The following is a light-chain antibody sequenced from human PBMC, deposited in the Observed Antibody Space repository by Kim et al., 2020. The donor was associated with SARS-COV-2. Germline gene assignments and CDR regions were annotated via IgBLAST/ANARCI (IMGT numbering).Light chain of an antibody. V-gene: IGLV6-57*01. CDR3: QSYDSGSQGV. CDR2: DDN. Sequence: SCTSSGGSNADSNGHGYQQRPGSSPTAVVYDDNNSPSGVPDRFSACIDSSSNSAALTISGVKTEDEADYYCQSYDSGSQGVFGGGTQLTVL. CDR1: GGSNADSN. J-gene: IGLJ3*02.